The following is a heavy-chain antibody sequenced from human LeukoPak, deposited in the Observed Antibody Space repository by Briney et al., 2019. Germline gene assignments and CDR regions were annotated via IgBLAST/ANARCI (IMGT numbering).Heavy chain of an antibody. J-gene: IGHJ4*02. CDR2: ISAYNGNT. D-gene: IGHD3-10*01. V-gene: IGHV1-18*01. CDR3: ARGRGYGSGSYSEKPFDY. Sequence: ATVKVSCKASGYTFTSYGISWVRQAPGQGLEWMGWISAYNGNTNYAQKLQGRVTMTTDTSTSTAYMELRSLRSDDTAVYYCARGRGYGSGSYSEKPFDYWGQGTLVTVSS. CDR1: GYTFTSYG.